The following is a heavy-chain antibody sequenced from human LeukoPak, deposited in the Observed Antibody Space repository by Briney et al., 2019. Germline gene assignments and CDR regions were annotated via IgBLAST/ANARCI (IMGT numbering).Heavy chain of an antibody. V-gene: IGHV1-2*02. D-gene: IGHD2-21*02. J-gene: IGHJ4*02. CDR2: INPNRGGT. Sequence: ASVKVSCKASGYTFTGYYMHWVRQAPGQGLEWMGWINPNRGGTNSAQKFQGRVTMTREMSISTAYMELSRLRSDDTAVYYCAREDCGGDCYSFWGQGTLLTVSS. CDR1: GYTFTGYY. CDR3: AREDCGGDCYSF.